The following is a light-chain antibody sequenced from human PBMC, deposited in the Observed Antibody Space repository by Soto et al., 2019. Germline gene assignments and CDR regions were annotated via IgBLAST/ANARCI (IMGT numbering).Light chain of an antibody. CDR2: VAS. CDR3: LQLNSYRRT. V-gene: IGKV1-9*01. Sequence: DIQLTQSPSFLSASVGDRVTITCRASQGISSYLAWYQQKPGKAPKLLIYVASTLQTGVPSRFSGSGSGTACTLAISSLQPEDFATYYYLQLNSYRRTFGQGTKLE. CDR1: QGISSY. J-gene: IGKJ2*01.